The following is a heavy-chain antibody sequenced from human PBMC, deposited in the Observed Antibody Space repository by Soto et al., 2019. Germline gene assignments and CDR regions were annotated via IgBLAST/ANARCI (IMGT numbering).Heavy chain of an antibody. D-gene: IGHD4-17*01. V-gene: IGHV1-69*08. CDR3: AREEGTVTYDY. CDR1: GGTSSTYT. J-gene: IGHJ4*02. Sequence: QVHLVQSGAEVRKPGSSVKVSCKASGGTSSTYTISWVRQAPGQGLEWMGRNIAVLGITNYAQSFQGRVTITADKSTSTAYMELSSLRSEDTAVYYCAREEGTVTYDYWGQGTLVTVSS. CDR2: NIAVLGIT.